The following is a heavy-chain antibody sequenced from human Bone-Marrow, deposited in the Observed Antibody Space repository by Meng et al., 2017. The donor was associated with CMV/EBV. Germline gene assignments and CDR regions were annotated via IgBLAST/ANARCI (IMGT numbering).Heavy chain of an antibody. D-gene: IGHD4-17*01. J-gene: IGHJ5*02. V-gene: IGHV3-53*01. CDR2: IYSGGST. CDR3: TTVGEPFDP. CDR1: GFTVSSNY. Sequence: GGSLRLSCAASGFTVSSNYMSWVRQAPGKGLEWVSVIYSGGSTYYADSVKGRFTISRDDSKNTLYLQMNSLKTEDTAVYYCTTVGEPFDPWGQGTLVTVSS.